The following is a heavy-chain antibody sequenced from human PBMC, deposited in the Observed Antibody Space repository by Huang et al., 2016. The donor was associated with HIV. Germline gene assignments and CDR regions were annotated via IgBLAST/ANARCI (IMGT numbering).Heavy chain of an antibody. CDR1: GCTFCLYG. D-gene: IGHD4-17*01. V-gene: IGHV3-30*02. J-gene: IGHJ6*03. CDR3: AKAPHDNGDYSLYQYYYYLDV. CDR2: MRSDGTKP. Sequence: QVQLVESGGGVVQPGGSLRRYCSASGCTFCLYGMHWVRQATGKGREGVAFMRSDGTKPVYADSRKGRIIISRDNARNKLFLQVNSLRSEDAGVYYCAKAPHDNGDYSLYQYYYYLDVWGKGTTVTVSS.